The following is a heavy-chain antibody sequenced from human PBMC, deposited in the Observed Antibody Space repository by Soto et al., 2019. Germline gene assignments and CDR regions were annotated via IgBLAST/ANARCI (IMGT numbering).Heavy chain of an antibody. CDR2: INPNSGGT. J-gene: IGHJ3*02. V-gene: IGHV1-2*04. Sequence: ASVKVSCKASGYAFTGYYMHWVRQAPGQGLEWMGWINPNSGGTNYAQKFQGWVTMTRDTSISTAYMELSRLRSDDTAVYYCATTVTTGAFDIWGQGTMVTVSS. CDR1: GYAFTGYY. CDR3: ATTVTTGAFDI. D-gene: IGHD4-17*01.